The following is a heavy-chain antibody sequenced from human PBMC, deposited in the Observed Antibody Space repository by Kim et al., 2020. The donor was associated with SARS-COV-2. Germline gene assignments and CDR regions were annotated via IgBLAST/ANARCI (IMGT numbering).Heavy chain of an antibody. CDR1: GGSISSSNW. D-gene: IGHD3-10*01. J-gene: IGHJ4*02. Sequence: SETLSLTCAVSGGSISSSNWWSWVRQPPGKGLEWIGEIYHSGSTNYNPSLNSRVTISVDKSKNQFSLKLSSVTAADTTVYYCARAGTTVRGVMRHWGQGTLVTVSS. CDR3: ARAGTTVRGVMRH. CDR2: IYHSGST. V-gene: IGHV4-4*02.